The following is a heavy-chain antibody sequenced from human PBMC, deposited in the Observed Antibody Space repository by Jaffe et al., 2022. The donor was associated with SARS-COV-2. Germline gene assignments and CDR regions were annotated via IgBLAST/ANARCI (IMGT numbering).Heavy chain of an antibody. Sequence: QVQLQESGPGLVKPSQTLSLTCTVSGGSISSGGSYWSWIRQHPGKGLEWIAYIYYSGSTYYNPSLKSRLTVSVDTSKNQFSLKLSSVTAADTAVYYCARGGGGGGAAAFDYWGQGTLVTVSS. CDR2: IYYSGST. CDR1: GGSISSGGSY. V-gene: IGHV4-31*03. D-gene: IGHD6-13*01. CDR3: ARGGGGGGAAAFDY. J-gene: IGHJ4*02.